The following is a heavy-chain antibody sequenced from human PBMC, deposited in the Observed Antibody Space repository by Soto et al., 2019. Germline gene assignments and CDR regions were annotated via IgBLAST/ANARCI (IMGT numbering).Heavy chain of an antibody. Sequence: SETLSLTCLVSGFPISSPYSWGWIRQPPGKGLEWIGSISHTGTTSHSPSLTSRVSISVDTSKNQVSLKLTSVTAADTAVYFCARVTMVIRDSDHFGVDVWGHGTTVTVSS. J-gene: IGHJ6*02. V-gene: IGHV4-38-2*02. CDR1: GFPISSPYS. CDR2: ISHTGTT. D-gene: IGHD4-17*01. CDR3: ARVTMVIRDSDHFGVDV.